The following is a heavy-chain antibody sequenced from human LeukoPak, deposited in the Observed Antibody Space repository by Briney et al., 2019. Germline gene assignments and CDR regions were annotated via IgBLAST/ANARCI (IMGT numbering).Heavy chain of an antibody. D-gene: IGHD5-12*01. CDR1: GGSFSGYY. J-gene: IGHJ4*02. CDR2: INHSGWT. CDR3: ALSGYSGYDYRLDY. Sequence: PSEPLSLTCAVYGGSFSGYYWNWIRQPPGKGLKWIGEINHSGWTNYNPSLKSRVTISVDTSKKQFSQKLSSVTAADTAVYYCALSGYSGYDYRLDYWGQGTLVTVSS. V-gene: IGHV4-34*01.